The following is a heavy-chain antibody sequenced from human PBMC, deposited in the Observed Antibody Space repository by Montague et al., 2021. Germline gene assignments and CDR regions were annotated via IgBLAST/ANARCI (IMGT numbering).Heavy chain of an antibody. CDR3: AGVFSSWYVGWFDP. D-gene: IGHD6-13*01. Sequence: SETLSLTCTVSGASITSNFYYWGWTRQSPGKGLEGIGSLDYSGNSFYYPSLKSRITMAVDTSKNQFSLNLSSVTAADTAIYYCAGVFSSWYVGWFDPWGQGTLVTVSS. CDR1: GASITSNFYY. CDR2: LDYSGNS. V-gene: IGHV4-39*01. J-gene: IGHJ5*02.